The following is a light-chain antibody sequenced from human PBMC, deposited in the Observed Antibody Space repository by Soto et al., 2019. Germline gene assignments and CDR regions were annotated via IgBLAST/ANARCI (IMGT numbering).Light chain of an antibody. Sequence: QAVVTQPPSVSAAPGQKVTISCSGSSSNIGNNYVSWYQQLPGTAPKLLIYDNNKRPSGIPDRFSGSKSGTSATLGITGLQTGDEADYYCGTWDSSLSAGFYVFGTGTKLTVL. CDR3: GTWDSSLSAGFYV. CDR2: DNN. J-gene: IGLJ1*01. V-gene: IGLV1-51*01. CDR1: SSNIGNNY.